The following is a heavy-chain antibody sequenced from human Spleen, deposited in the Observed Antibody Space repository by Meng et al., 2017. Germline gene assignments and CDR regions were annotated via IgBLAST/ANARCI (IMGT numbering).Heavy chain of an antibody. D-gene: IGHD2/OR15-2a*01. Sequence: EVQLLESGGGLVQPGGSLRLSCAASGFTFSRHAMSWVRQAPGKGLEWVGRITNTPNRYPTNYAASVKGRFTISRDDSKNSLYLEMNSLKIEDTAVYYCARDTSTSLDYWGQGALVTVSS. V-gene: IGHV3-72*01. CDR3: ARDTSTSLDY. J-gene: IGHJ4*02. CDR1: GFTFSRHA. CDR2: ITNTPNRYPT.